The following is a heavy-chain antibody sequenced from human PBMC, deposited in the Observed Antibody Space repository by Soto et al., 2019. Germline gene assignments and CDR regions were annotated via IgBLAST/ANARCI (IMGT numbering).Heavy chain of an antibody. CDR3: ARDTAMADYYYYGMDV. CDR2: IYHSGKA. Sequence: SETQSLTCAVSGDSISSGGDSWNWIRKPPGKGLEWIGYIYHSGKAYYNPSLKSRVTISVDTSKNQFSLKLSSVTAADTAVYYCARDTAMADYYYYGMDVWGQGTTVTVSS. V-gene: IGHV4-30-2*01. D-gene: IGHD5-18*01. J-gene: IGHJ6*02. CDR1: GDSISSGGDS.